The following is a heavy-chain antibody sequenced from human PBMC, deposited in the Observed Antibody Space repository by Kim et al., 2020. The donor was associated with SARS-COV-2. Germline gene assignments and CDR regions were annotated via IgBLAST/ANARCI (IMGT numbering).Heavy chain of an antibody. D-gene: IGHD4-17*01. Sequence: SETLSLTCTLSGGSISSGVYYWSWIRQHPVKGLEWIGYIYYSGSTYYNPSLKSRVTISVDTSKNQFSLKLSSVTAADTAVYYCASSSDYRSDEGRDYWGQGTLVTVST. J-gene: IGHJ4*02. V-gene: IGHV4-31*03. CDR1: GGSISSGVYY. CDR2: IYYSGST. CDR3: ASSSDYRSDEGRDY.